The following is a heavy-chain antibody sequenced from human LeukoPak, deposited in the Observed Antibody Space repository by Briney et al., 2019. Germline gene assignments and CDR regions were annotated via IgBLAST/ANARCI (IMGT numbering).Heavy chain of an antibody. J-gene: IGHJ5*02. V-gene: IGHV3-66*01. CDR3: ARDPPAVRTNTYA. D-gene: IGHD1-7*01. CDR2: IYSGGDT. CDR1: GFTISNNY. Sequence: GGSLRLSCAASGFTISNNYMNWVRQAPGKGLEWVSLIYSGGDTYYADSVKGRFTISRDHSKNTLYLQMNSLRVEDTAVYYCARDPPAVRTNTYAWGQGTLATVSS.